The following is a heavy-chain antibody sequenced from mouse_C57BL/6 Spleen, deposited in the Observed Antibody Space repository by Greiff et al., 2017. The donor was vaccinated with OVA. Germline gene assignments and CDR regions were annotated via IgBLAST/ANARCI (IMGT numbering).Heavy chain of an antibody. V-gene: IGHV1-64*01. J-gene: IGHJ2*01. CDR1: GYTFTSYW. CDR2: IHPNSGST. Sequence: VQLQQPGAELVKPGASVKLSCKASGYTFTSYWMHWVKQRPGQGLEWIGMIHPNSGSTNYNEKFKSKATLTVDKSSSTAYMQLSSLTSEDSAVYYCAREGAYSNYDYFDYWGQGTTLTVSS. D-gene: IGHD2-5*01. CDR3: AREGAYSNYDYFDY.